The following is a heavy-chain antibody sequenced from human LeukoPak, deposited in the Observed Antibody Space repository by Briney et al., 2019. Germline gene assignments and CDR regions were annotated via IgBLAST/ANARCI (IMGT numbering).Heavy chain of an antibody. CDR1: GYSSTNYW. Sequence: GESLKISCKGSGYSSTNYWIGWVRQMPGKGLEWMGIIYPGDSDTRYSPSFQGQVTISADKSIKTAYLQWSSLKASDTAIYYCARRFCSSTSCFMWDYWGQGTLVTVSS. CDR3: ARRFCSSTSCFMWDY. CDR2: IYPGDSDT. V-gene: IGHV5-51*01. J-gene: IGHJ4*02. D-gene: IGHD2-2*01.